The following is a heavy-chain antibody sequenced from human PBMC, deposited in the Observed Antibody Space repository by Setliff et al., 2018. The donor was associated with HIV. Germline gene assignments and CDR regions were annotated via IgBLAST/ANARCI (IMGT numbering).Heavy chain of an antibody. CDR2: ITHTRAT. J-gene: IGHJ5*02. CDR3: VRGGDSSSWYWGRWFDP. Sequence: SETLSLTCAVYGESLSGYYWSWIRQPPGKGLEWIGDITHTRATNYNPSLQSRVTMSVDKSKNQFSLKLNSVTAADTAVYYCVRGGDSSSWYWGRWFDPWGQGTLVTVSS. CDR1: GESLSGYY. D-gene: IGHD6-13*01. V-gene: IGHV4-34*01.